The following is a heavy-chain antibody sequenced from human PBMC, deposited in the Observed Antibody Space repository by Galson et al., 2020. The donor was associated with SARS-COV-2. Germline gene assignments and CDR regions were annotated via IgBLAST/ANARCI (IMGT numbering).Heavy chain of an antibody. CDR3: ARDESPVDY. Sequence: GESLKISCAASGFTFTNYYMSWIRQTPGRGLEWVSYISGSGSIIEYADSVRGRFTISRDNAKNSLYLQMNSLRAEDTALYFCARDESPVDYWGQGTLVTVSS. CDR2: ISGSGSII. CDR1: GFTFTNYY. J-gene: IGHJ4*02. V-gene: IGHV3-11*01.